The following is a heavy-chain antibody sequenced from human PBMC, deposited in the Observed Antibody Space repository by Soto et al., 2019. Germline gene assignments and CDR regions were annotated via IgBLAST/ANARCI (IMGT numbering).Heavy chain of an antibody. CDR2: IYYSGST. V-gene: IGHV4-30-4*01. Sequence: PSETLSLTCTVSGGSISSGDYYWSWIRQPPGKGLEWIGYIYYSGSTYYNPSLKSRVTISVDTSKNQFSLKLSSVTAADTAVYYCAREMTSRSVNYFDYRGQGTLVTVSS. J-gene: IGHJ4*02. CDR1: GGSISSGDYY. D-gene: IGHD1-26*01. CDR3: AREMTSRSVNYFDY.